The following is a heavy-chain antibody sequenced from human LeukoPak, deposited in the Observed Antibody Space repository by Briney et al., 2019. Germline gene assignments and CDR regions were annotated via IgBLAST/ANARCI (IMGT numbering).Heavy chain of an antibody. J-gene: IGHJ4*02. CDR2: ISTNNGNT. Sequence: ASVKVSCKASGYTFSNYGISWVRQAPGQGLEWMGWISTNNGNTNYAHKLQGRVTMTTDTSTSTAYMELRSLRSDDTAVYYCARVDVAAAGRHDYWGQGTLVTVSS. CDR1: GYTFSNYG. CDR3: ARVDVAAAGRHDY. V-gene: IGHV1-18*01. D-gene: IGHD6-13*01.